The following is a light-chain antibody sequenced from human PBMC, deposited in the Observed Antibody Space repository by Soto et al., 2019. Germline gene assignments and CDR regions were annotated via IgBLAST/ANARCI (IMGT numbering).Light chain of an antibody. Sequence: LTQPASVSGFPGQSITISCTGTSSDVGAYNYVSWYQQHPGKAPQLMIYDVSIRPSGISYRFSGSKSGNTASLTISGLQAEDEADYYCSSYTTSSSYVFGTGTKVTVL. V-gene: IGLV2-14*03. CDR3: SSYTTSSSYV. J-gene: IGLJ1*01. CDR2: DVS. CDR1: SSDVGAYNY.